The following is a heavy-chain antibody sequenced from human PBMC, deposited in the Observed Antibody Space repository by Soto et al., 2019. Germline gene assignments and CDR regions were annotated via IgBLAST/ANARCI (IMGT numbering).Heavy chain of an antibody. CDR1: GFTLSNDG. J-gene: IGHJ6*02. CDR2: VRANNGHT. V-gene: IGHV1-18*01. D-gene: IGHD2-8*01. Sequence: ASVKVSCKASGFTLSNDGLHWVRQAPGQGLEWMGWVRANNGHTNYAQNLQGRVSMTTDTSTSTAYMELRGLKFDDTAVYYCARDIESVTAKHFFYNYAMDVWGQGTTVTVSS. CDR3: ARDIESVTAKHFFYNYAMDV.